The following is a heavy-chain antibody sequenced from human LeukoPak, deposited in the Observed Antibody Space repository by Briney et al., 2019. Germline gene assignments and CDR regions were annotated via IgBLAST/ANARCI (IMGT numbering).Heavy chain of an antibody. CDR1: GFSFSTYA. V-gene: IGHV3-21*01. D-gene: IGHD6-25*01. CDR2: ISSSSSYI. Sequence: GGSLRLSCTASGFSFSTYAMSWVRQAPGKGLEWVSSISSSSSYIYYADSVKGRFTISRDNAKNSLYLQMNSLRAEDTAVYYCASGSPTLCFDYWGQGTLVTVSS. J-gene: IGHJ4*02. CDR3: ASGSPTLCFDY.